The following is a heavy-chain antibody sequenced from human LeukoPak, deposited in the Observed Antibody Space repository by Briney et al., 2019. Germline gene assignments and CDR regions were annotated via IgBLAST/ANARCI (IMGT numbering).Heavy chain of an antibody. J-gene: IGHJ3*02. CDR3: VRSIRGPHDAFDI. CDR1: GYSFTNYW. D-gene: IGHD3-10*01. V-gene: IGHV5-51*01. Sequence: GESLKISCKGSGYSFTNYWIAWVRQMPGKGLEWMGIIYPGDSDTRYGPSFQGQVTISADKSISTAYLQWSSLKASDTAIYYCVRSIRGPHDAFDIWGQGTVVTVSS. CDR2: IYPGDSDT.